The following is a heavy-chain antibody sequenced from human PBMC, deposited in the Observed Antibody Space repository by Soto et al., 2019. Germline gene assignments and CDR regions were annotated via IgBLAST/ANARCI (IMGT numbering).Heavy chain of an antibody. J-gene: IGHJ6*02. CDR3: ARAGVKPTTSNGPAT. D-gene: IGHD2-15*01. CDR2: IKSDGSST. V-gene: IGHV3-74*01. Sequence: GASVXGSCVTAGFTFSGDWVRCCRQAPGKGLVWVARIKSDGSSTNYADSVKGRFTISRDNAKKTLYLQMNSLRAEDTAVYSCARAGVKPTTSNGPATWGLGTTVPVS. CDR1: GFTFSGDW.